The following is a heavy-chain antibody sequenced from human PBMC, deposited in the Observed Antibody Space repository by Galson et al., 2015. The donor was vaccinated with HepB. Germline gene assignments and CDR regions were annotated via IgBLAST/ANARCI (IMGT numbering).Heavy chain of an antibody. J-gene: IGHJ3*01. CDR1: GFTFSSYG. Sequence: SLRLSCAASGFTFSSYGMHWVRQAPGKGLEWVAVIWYDGSKQYCADSVKGRFTISRDNSKNTLYLQMNSLRAEDTAVYYCARDTEVRVGVRNYDVFDVWGQGTMVTVSS. CDR2: IWYDGSKQ. D-gene: IGHD3-10*01. CDR3: ARDTEVRVGVRNYDVFDV. V-gene: IGHV3-33*01.